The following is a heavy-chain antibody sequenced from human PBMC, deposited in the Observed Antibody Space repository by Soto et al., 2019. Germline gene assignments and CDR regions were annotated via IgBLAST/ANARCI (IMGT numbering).Heavy chain of an antibody. CDR2: IDPSDSYT. J-gene: IGHJ6*02. V-gene: IGHV5-10-1*01. CDR1: GYSFTSYW. CDR3: ARXGKARPVALRYYYGMDV. Sequence: ESLKISCKGSGYSFTSYWISWVRQMPGKGLEWMGRIDPSDSYTNYSPSFQGHVTISADKSISTAYLQWSSLKASDTAMYYCARXGKARPVALRYYYGMDVWGQGTTVTVSS. D-gene: IGHD6-13*01.